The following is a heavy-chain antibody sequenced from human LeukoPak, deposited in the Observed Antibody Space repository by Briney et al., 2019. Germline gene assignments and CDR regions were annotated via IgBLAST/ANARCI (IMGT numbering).Heavy chain of an antibody. Sequence: SETLSLTCTVSGGSISSYYWSWIRQPAGKGLEWIGRIYTSGSTNYNPSLKSRVTMSVDTSKNQFSLKLSSVTAADTAVYYCARVSRLLDHDAFDIWGQGTMVTVSS. J-gene: IGHJ3*02. D-gene: IGHD6-25*01. CDR2: IYTSGST. V-gene: IGHV4-4*07. CDR3: ARVSRLLDHDAFDI. CDR1: GGSISSYY.